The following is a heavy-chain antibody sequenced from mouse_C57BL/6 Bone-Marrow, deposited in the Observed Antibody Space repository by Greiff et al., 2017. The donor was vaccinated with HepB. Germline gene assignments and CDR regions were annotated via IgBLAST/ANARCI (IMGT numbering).Heavy chain of an antibody. CDR1: GYTFTSYW. D-gene: IGHD2-4*01. CDR3: ARGADGYDYDAWFAY. J-gene: IGHJ3*01. V-gene: IGHV1-69*01. Sequence: VQLQQPGAELVMPGASVKLSCKASGYTFTSYWMHWVKQRPGQGLEWIGEIDPSDSYTNYNQKFKGKSTLTVDKSSSTAYMQLSSLTSEDSAVYYCARGADGYDYDAWFAYWGQGTLVTVSA. CDR2: IDPSDSYT.